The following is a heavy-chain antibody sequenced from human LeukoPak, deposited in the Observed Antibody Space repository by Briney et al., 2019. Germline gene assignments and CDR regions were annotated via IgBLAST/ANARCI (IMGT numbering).Heavy chain of an antibody. CDR3: ARILDSAWGELGY. D-gene: IGHD6-19*01. V-gene: IGHV3-30*02. CDR1: GFSFSSYG. Sequence: GGSLRLSCAGSGFSFSSYGMHWVRQAPGKGLEWMAFIRSDGSNKYYADSVKGRFTISRDNSKNTLYLRMNSLRAEDTAVYYCARILDSAWGELGYWGQGTLVTVSS. J-gene: IGHJ4*02. CDR2: IRSDGSNK.